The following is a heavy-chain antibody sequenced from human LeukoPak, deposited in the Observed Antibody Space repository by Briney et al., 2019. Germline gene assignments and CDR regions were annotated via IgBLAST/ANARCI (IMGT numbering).Heavy chain of an antibody. CDR3: ARREYYYDSSGYRKDAFDI. D-gene: IGHD3-22*01. J-gene: IGHJ3*02. CDR1: GYSFTSYW. CDR2: IYPGDSDT. Sequence: GECLKISCKGSGYSFTSYWIGWVRQMPGKGLEWMGIIYPGDSDTRYSPSFQGQVTISADKSISTAYLQWSSLKASDTAMYYCARREYYYDSSGYRKDAFDIWGQGTMVTVSS. V-gene: IGHV5-51*01.